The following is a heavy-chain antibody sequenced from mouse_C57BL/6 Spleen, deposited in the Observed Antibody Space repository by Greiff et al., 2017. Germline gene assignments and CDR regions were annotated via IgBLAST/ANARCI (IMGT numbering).Heavy chain of an antibody. Sequence: VQLQQPGAELVKPGASVKLSCKASGYTFTSYWMHWVKQRPGQGLEWIGMIHPNSGSTNYNEKFKSKATLTVDESSSTAYMQLSSLTSEDSAVYYCAKKGDGYYEAMDYWGQGTTVTVSS. CDR3: AKKGDGYYEAMDY. D-gene: IGHD2-3*01. V-gene: IGHV1-64*01. CDR1: GYTFTSYW. CDR2: IHPNSGST. J-gene: IGHJ4*01.